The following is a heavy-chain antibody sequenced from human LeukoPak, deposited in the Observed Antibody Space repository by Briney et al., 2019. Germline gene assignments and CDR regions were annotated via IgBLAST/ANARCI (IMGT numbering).Heavy chain of an antibody. CDR1: GGSFSGYY. D-gene: IGHD2-15*01. Sequence: PSETLSLTCAVYGGSFSGYYWSWIRQPPGKGLEWIGEINHSGSTNYNPSLKSRVTISVDTSKNQFSLKLSSVTAADTAVYYCARHSGGRKQHPWAVVGRYYMDVWGKGATVTISS. CDR2: INHSGST. J-gene: IGHJ6*03. V-gene: IGHV4-34*01. CDR3: ARHSGGRKQHPWAVVGRYYMDV.